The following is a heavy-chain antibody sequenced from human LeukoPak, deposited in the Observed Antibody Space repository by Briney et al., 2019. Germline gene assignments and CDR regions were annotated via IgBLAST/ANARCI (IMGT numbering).Heavy chain of an antibody. Sequence: PGGSLRLSCAASGFTFDSYEMHWVRQAPGKGLEWVSNIRSSASIVYYADSVKGRFTISRDNAKNSLYLQMNGLRAEDTAVYYCVRDQRYCSSSSCPWEPFDYWGQGTLVTVSS. CDR2: IRSSASIV. D-gene: IGHD2-2*01. CDR3: VRDQRYCSSSSCPWEPFDY. V-gene: IGHV3-48*03. J-gene: IGHJ4*02. CDR1: GFTFDSYE.